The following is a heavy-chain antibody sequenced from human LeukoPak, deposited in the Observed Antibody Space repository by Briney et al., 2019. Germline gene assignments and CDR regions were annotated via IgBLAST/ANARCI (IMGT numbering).Heavy chain of an antibody. J-gene: IGHJ4*02. CDR2: ISSSSSYI. V-gene: IGHV3-21*01. CDR1: GLTFSSYS. Sequence: GGSLRLSCAASGLTFSSYSMNWVRQAPGKGLEWVSSISSSSSYIYYADSVKGRFTISRDNAKNSLYLQMNSLRAEDTAVYYCARLGIDCSSTSCFDFDYWGQGTLVTVSS. CDR3: ARLGIDCSSTSCFDFDY. D-gene: IGHD2-2*01.